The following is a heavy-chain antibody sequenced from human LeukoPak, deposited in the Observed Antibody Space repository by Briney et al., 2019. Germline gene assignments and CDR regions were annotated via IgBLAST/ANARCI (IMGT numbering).Heavy chain of an antibody. CDR3: ARVKSSESYRGGDAFDI. CDR1: GFTFSSYS. V-gene: IGHV3-21*01. CDR2: ISSSSSYI. D-gene: IGHD3-10*01. J-gene: IGHJ3*02. Sequence: GGSLRLSCAASGFTFSSYSMNWVRQAPGKGLEWVSSISSSSSYIYYADSVKGRFTISRDNAKNSLYLQMNSLRAEDTAVYYCARVKSSESYRGGDAFDIWGQGTMVTVTS.